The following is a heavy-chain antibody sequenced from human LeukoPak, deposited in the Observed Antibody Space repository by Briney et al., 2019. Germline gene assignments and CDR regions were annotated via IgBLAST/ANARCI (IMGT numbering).Heavy chain of an antibody. D-gene: IGHD5-24*01. J-gene: IGHJ5*02. CDR2: VYPGDSDT. CDR1: GYNFATSW. CDR3: ARVDGARHDP. Sequence: GESLKISCKGSGYNFATSWIAWVRQMPGKGLEWMGIVYPGDSDTRYSPSFQGQVTVSADKSISTPYLQWSSLKASDTAMYYCARVDGARHDPWGQGTLVTVSS. V-gene: IGHV5-51*01.